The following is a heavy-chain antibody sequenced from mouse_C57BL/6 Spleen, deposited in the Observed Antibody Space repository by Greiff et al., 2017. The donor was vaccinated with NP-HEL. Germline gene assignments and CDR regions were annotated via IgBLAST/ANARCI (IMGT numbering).Heavy chain of an antibody. D-gene: IGHD4-1*01. J-gene: IGHJ4*01. CDR2: ISYDGSN. Sequence: ESGPGLVKPSQSLSLTCSVTGYSITSGYYWNWIRQFPGNKLEWMGYISYDGSNNYNPSLKNRISITRDTSKNQFFLKLNSVTTEDTATYYGARIGLGPYAMDYWGQGTSVTVSS. V-gene: IGHV3-6*01. CDR1: GYSITSGYY. CDR3: ARIGLGPYAMDY.